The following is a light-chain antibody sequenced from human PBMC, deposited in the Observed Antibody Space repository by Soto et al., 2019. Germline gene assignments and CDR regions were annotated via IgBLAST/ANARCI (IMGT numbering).Light chain of an antibody. J-gene: IGLJ2*01. CDR2: DVT. V-gene: IGLV2-14*01. CDR3: SSYSSNNTLVV. Sequence: SALTQPASVSGSPGQSITISCTGSTSDIGGYNYVSWYQQHPGKAPKLLIFDVTSRPSGVSDRFSGSKSGNAAFLTVSGLQGEDEADYFCSSYSSNNTLVVFGGGTKLTVL. CDR1: TSDIGGYNY.